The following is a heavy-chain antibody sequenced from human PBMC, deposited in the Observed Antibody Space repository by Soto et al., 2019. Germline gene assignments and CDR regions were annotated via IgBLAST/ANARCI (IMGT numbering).Heavy chain of an antibody. J-gene: IGHJ4*02. Sequence: GGSLRLSCAASGFIFSDYYMSWIRQAPGKGLEWLSYISSSGDTIYYADSVKGRFTISRDNAKNSLYLQMNSLRADDTAVYYCARDYVAFGELSYYFDFWGQGTLVTVSS. CDR1: GFIFSDYY. CDR3: ARDYVAFGELSYYFDF. D-gene: IGHD3-10*01. CDR2: ISSSGDTI. V-gene: IGHV3-11*01.